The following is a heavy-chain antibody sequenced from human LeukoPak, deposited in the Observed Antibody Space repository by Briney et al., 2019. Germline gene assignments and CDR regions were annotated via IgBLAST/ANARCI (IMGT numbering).Heavy chain of an antibody. CDR3: ASNGDYWDAFDI. V-gene: IGHV4-4*07. CDR2: IYTSGST. J-gene: IGHJ3*02. Sequence: SETPSLTCTVSGGSISSYYWSWIRQPAGKGLEWIGRIYTSGSTNYNPSLKSRVTMSVDTSKNQFSLKLSSVTAADTAVYYCASNGDYWDAFDIWGQGTMVTVSS. CDR1: GGSISSYY. D-gene: IGHD4-17*01.